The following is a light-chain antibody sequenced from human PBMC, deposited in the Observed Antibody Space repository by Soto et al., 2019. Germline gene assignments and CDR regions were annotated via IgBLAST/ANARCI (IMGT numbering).Light chain of an antibody. Sequence: QSVLTQPASVSGSPGQSITISCTGTSSDVGGYNYVSWYQQHPGKAPKLMIYDVSNRPSGVSNRFSGSKSGNTASLTISGLQAEDEADYYCSSDTISSTVFGTGTKVTVL. V-gene: IGLV2-14*01. J-gene: IGLJ1*01. CDR1: SSDVGGYNY. CDR2: DVS. CDR3: SSDTISSTV.